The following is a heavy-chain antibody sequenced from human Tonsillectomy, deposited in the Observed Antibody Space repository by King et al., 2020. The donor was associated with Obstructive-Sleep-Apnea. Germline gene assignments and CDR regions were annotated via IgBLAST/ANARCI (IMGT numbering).Heavy chain of an antibody. D-gene: IGHD2-15*01. CDR1: GFTFSSYW. Sequence: VQLVESGGGLVQPGGSLRLSCAASGFTFSSYWMSWVRQAPGRGLEWVANIKQDGSEKYYVDSVKGRFTISRDNAKNSLYLQMNSLRAEDTAVYSCARGRDIVVVVAATPYYFDYWGQGTLVTVSS. J-gene: IGHJ4*02. V-gene: IGHV3-7*01. CDR2: IKQDGSEK. CDR3: ARGRDIVVVVAATPYYFDY.